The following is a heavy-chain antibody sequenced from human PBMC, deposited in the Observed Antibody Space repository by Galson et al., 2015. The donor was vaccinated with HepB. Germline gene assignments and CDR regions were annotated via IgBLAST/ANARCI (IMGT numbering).Heavy chain of an antibody. D-gene: IGHD3-9*01. J-gene: IGHJ6*03. CDR3: VKGGCDVLTGYNHYYYMDV. Sequence: SLRLSCAASGFTFGSYAMSWVRQAPGKGLEWVSAISGSGAITYYADSVKGRFTISRDNSKNTLYLQMNSLRAEDTAVYYCVKGGCDVLTGYNHYYYMDVWGKGTTVTVSS. V-gene: IGHV3-23*01. CDR2: ISGSGAIT. CDR1: GFTFGSYA.